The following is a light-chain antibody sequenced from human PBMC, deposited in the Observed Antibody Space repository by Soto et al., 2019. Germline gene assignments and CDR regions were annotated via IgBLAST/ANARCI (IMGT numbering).Light chain of an antibody. V-gene: IGLV1-51*01. CDR3: GTWDSSLSAVV. J-gene: IGLJ2*01. CDR1: SSNIGNNY. CDR2: DND. Sequence: HSVLTQSPSVSAAPGQKVTISCSGRSSNIGNNYVSWYQQLPGTAPKLLIKDNDKRPSEIPDRFSGSKSGTSATLGITGLQTGDEADYYCGTWDSSLSAVVFGGGTKLTVL.